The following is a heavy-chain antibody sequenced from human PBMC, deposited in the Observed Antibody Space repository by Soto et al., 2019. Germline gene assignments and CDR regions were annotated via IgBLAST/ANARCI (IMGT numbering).Heavy chain of an antibody. V-gene: IGHV3-23*01. D-gene: IGHD3-3*01. CDR3: AKDAFIPLRFLEWLPIDP. J-gene: IGHJ5*02. CDR1: GFTFSSYA. Sequence: GGSLRLSCAASGFTFSSYAMSWVRQAPGKGLEWVSAISGSGGSTYYADSVKGRFTISRDNSKNTLYLQMNSLRAEDTAVYYCAKDAFIPLRFLEWLPIDPWGQGTLVTVSS. CDR2: ISGSGGST.